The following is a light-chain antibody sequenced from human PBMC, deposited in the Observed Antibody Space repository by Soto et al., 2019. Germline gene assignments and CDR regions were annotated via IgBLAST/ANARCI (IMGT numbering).Light chain of an antibody. CDR2: EGS. CDR3: CSFAGLTTFK. CDR1: SSDVGRYNL. J-gene: IGLJ3*02. Sequence: QSALTQPASVSGSPGQSITISCTGTSSDVGRYNLVSWYQQHPGKAPKLIIYEGSKRPSGVSNRFSGSKSGNTASLTISGLQAEDEADYSCCSFAGLTTFKFGGGTKLTVL. V-gene: IGLV2-23*03.